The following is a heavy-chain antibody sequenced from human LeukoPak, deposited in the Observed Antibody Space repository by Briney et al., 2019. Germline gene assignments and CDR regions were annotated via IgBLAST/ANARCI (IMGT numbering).Heavy chain of an antibody. Sequence: GGSLRLSCAASGFTFDDYGMSWVRQAPGKGLEWVSGINWNGGSTGYADSVKGRFTISRDNAKNSLYLQMNSLRAEDTALYHCARAGGSHYYYYMDVWGKGTTATVSS. CDR2: INWNGGST. CDR3: ARAGGSHYYYYMDV. J-gene: IGHJ6*03. CDR1: GFTFDDYG. D-gene: IGHD2-15*01. V-gene: IGHV3-20*01.